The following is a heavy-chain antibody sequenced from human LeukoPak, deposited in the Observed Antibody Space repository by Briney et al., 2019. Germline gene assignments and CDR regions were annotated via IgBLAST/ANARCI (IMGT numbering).Heavy chain of an antibody. J-gene: IGHJ4*02. CDR3: ARHRGNNHGHLDY. D-gene: IGHD3-10*01. Sequence: GGSLRLSCAASGFTFDDYVMHWVRQAPGKGLEWVSGISWNSNSIDYADSVKGRFTISRDNAKNSLYLQMNSLRAEDTALYYCARHRGNNHGHLDYWGQGTLVTVSA. CDR1: GFTFDDYV. CDR2: ISWNSNSI. V-gene: IGHV3-9*01.